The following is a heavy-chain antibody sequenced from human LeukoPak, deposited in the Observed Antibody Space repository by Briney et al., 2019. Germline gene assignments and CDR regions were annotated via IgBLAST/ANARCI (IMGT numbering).Heavy chain of an antibody. CDR1: GFTFSSYS. CDR2: ISSSSSTI. Sequence: GGSLRLSCAASGFTFSSYSMNWVRQAPGKGLEWVSYISSSSSTIYYADSVKGRFTISRDNAKNSLYLQMNSLRAEDTAVYYCARDRDDFWSDSIDYWGQGTLVTVSS. CDR3: ARDRDDFWSDSIDY. D-gene: IGHD3-3*01. J-gene: IGHJ4*02. V-gene: IGHV3-48*01.